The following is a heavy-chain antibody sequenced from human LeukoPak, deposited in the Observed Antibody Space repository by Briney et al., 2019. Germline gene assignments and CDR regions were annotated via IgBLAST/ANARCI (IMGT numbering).Heavy chain of an antibody. CDR3: ARDRGVSYFDY. V-gene: IGHV3-33*01. Sequence: GGSLRLSCAASGFTFSNHGMHWVRQAPGKGLEWVAVIWYDGSNKYHADSVKGRFTISRDNSKNTLYLQMNSLRAEDTAMYYCARDRGVSYFDYWGQGTQVTVSS. D-gene: IGHD3-10*01. CDR2: IWYDGSNK. CDR1: GFTFSNHG. J-gene: IGHJ4*02.